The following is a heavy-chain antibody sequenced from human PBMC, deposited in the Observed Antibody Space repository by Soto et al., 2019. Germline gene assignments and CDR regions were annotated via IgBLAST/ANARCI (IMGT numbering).Heavy chain of an antibody. CDR1: GYTFTTYD. V-gene: IGHV1-8*01. CDR3: ARGRRYCTTTSCYPPALLPYGMDV. CDR2: ISPDSDNT. Sequence: ASVKVSCKASGYTFTTYDINWVRQAAGQGLEWMWWISPDSDNTGYAQKFQGRVTMTRDTSISTAYMELNSLRSEDTAVYYCARGRRYCTTTSCYPPALLPYGMDVWGQGTTVTVS. D-gene: IGHD2-2*01. J-gene: IGHJ6*02.